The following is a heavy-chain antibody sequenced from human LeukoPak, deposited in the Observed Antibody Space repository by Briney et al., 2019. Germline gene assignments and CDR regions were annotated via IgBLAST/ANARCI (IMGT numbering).Heavy chain of an antibody. CDR3: ARSMYGEGRRIIDFDY. CDR2: TRNKVNSYTT. CDR1: GVTFSDHY. J-gene: IGHJ4*02. Sequence: PGGSLRLSCAASGVTFSDHYIYWVRQAPRKGLEWVARTRNKVNSYTTAYAASVTGRFTVSRDDSSNSVYLQMNSLKIEDTAVYYCARSMYGEGRRIIDFDYWGQGSPLTVSS. V-gene: IGHV3-72*01. D-gene: IGHD4/OR15-4a*01.